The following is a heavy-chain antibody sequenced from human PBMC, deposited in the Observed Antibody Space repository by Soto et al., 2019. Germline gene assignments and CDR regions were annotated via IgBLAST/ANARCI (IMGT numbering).Heavy chain of an antibody. CDR2: INSDGSST. J-gene: IGHJ3*02. Sequence: EVQLVESGGGLVQPGGSLRLSCAASGFTFSSYWMHWVRQAPGKGLVWVSRINSDGSSTSYADSVKGRFTISRDNAKNTLYLQMNSLRAEDTAVYYCASIVVVPAAFDIWGQGTMVTVSS. D-gene: IGHD2-2*01. CDR1: GFTFSSYW. CDR3: ASIVVVPAAFDI. V-gene: IGHV3-74*01.